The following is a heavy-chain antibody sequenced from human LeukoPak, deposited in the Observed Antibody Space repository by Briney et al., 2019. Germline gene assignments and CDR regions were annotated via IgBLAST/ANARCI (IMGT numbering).Heavy chain of an antibody. D-gene: IGHD3-10*01. V-gene: IGHV3-33*01. CDR1: GFTFSSYG. Sequence: GGSLRLSCAASGFTFSSYGMHWVRQAPGKGLEWVAVIWYDGSNKYYADSVKGRFTISRDNSKNTLYLQMNSLRAEDTAVYYCARDTGTMVREVIRNNWFDPWGQGTLVTVSS. CDR2: IWYDGSNK. J-gene: IGHJ5*02. CDR3: ARDTGTMVREVIRNNWFDP.